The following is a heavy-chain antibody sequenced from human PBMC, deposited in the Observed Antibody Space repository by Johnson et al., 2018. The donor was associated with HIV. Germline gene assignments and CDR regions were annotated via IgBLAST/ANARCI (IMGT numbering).Heavy chain of an antibody. Sequence: QVQLVESGGGLVQPGGSLRLSCAVSGFTFRSYWMTWVRQAPGKGLEWVAVISYDGSNKYYADSVKGRFTISRDNSKNTLYLQMNSLRAEDTAVYYCARGRNAFDIWGQGTMVTVSS. V-gene: IGHV3-30*03. CDR3: ARGRNAFDI. CDR2: ISYDGSNK. J-gene: IGHJ3*02. CDR1: GFTFRSYW.